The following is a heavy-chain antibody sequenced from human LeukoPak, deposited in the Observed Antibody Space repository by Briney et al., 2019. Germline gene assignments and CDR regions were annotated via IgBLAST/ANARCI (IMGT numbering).Heavy chain of an antibody. J-gene: IGHJ4*02. V-gene: IGHV3-7*01. CDR1: GFTFSSYW. CDR3: ARDGHLTSEMATIYRGLDY. CDR2: IKQDGSEK. D-gene: IGHD5-24*01. Sequence: GGSLRLSCAASGFTFSSYWMSWVRQAPGKGLEWVANIKQDGSEKYYVDSVKGRFTISRDNAKNSLYLQMNSLRAEDTAVYYCARDGHLTSEMATIYRGLDYWGQGTLVTVSS.